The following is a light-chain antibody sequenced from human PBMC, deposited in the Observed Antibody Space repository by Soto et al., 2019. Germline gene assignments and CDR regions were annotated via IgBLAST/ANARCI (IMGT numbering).Light chain of an antibody. Sequence: EIVLTQSPGTLSLSPGERATLSCRASQSVSSRLAWYQQKPGQAPRLLISGASSRATGIPDRFSGSGSATDFTLTISRLEPEDVALYYCQQYGGSPITFGQGTRLEIK. CDR2: GAS. J-gene: IGKJ5*01. CDR1: QSVSSR. CDR3: QQYGGSPIT. V-gene: IGKV3-20*01.